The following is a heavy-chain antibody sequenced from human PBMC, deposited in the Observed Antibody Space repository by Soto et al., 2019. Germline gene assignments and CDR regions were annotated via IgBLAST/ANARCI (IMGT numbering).Heavy chain of an antibody. D-gene: IGHD6-19*01. J-gene: IGHJ4*02. CDR2: IWYDGSNK. Sequence: LRLSCAASGFTFSSYGMHWVRQAPGKGLEWVAVIWYDGSNKYYAGSVKGRFTISRDNSKNTLYLQMNSLRAEDTAVYYCARDHRPKETYSSGWCTHWGQGTLVTVSS. V-gene: IGHV3-33*01. CDR1: GFTFSSYG. CDR3: ARDHRPKETYSSGWCTH.